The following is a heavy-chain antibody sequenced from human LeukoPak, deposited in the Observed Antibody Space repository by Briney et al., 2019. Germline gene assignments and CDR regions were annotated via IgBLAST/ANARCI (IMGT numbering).Heavy chain of an antibody. V-gene: IGHV3-53*01. D-gene: IGHD3-10*01. J-gene: IGHJ6*02. CDR1: GFTVSNNY. Sequence: PGGSLRLSCAASGFTVSNNYMSWVRQAPGKGLEWVSAIYSGGTTYYADSVKGRFTISRDNSKNTPHLQLNSQRAEDTAVYYCARGSGSYYIDYYYGMDVWGQGTTVTVSS. CDR3: ARGSGSYYIDYYYGMDV. CDR2: IYSGGTT.